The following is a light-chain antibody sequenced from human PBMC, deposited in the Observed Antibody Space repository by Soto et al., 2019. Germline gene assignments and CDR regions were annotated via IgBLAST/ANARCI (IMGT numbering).Light chain of an antibody. V-gene: IGLV2-14*01. CDR2: EVY. CDR3: SSYTNTGTHVL. CDR1: SSDVGGYNF. Sequence: QSVLTQPASVSGSPGQSITISCTGTSSDVGGYNFVSWYQHHPGKAPKLMIYEVYNRPSGLSQRFSGSKSANTASLTISGLQAEDEANYYCSSYTNTGTHVLFGGGTKLTVL. J-gene: IGLJ2*01.